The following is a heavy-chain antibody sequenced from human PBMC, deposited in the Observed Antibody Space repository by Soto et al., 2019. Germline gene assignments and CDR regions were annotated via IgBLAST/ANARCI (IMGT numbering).Heavy chain of an antibody. CDR3: ATSGLPKIEILGY. CDR2: INPRGETR. D-gene: IGHD4-17*01. J-gene: IGHJ4*01. V-gene: IGHV3-11*01. Sequence: PGGSLRLSCAASGFTFSDYYMNWIRQAPGQGLEWLSFINPRGETRYIADSIRGRFTFSRDNARRSLYVQMNSLRAEDTAVYYCATSGLPKIEILGYWGHGTLVTVSS. CDR1: GFTFSDYY.